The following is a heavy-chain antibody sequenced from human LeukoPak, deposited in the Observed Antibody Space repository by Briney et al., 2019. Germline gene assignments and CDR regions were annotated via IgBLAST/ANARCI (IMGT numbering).Heavy chain of an antibody. CDR1: GFTFSNYW. V-gene: IGHV3-7*04. CDR3: AGGYYAGY. Sequence: GGSLRLSWVGSGFTFSNYWINWVRQAPGKGLEWVGNINEDGSRKNYADSVKGRFTISRDNSKNSLYLQMDSLRAEDTALYYCAGGYYAGYWGQGTQVTVSS. J-gene: IGHJ4*02. D-gene: IGHD2-2*01. CDR2: INEDGSRK.